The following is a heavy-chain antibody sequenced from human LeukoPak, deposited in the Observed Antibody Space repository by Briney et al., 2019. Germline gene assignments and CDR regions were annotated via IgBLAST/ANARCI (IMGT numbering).Heavy chain of an antibody. J-gene: IGHJ4*02. D-gene: IGHD3-22*01. CDR2: ISSSGAHT. CDR3: ARDSSYFDTSGYFTPLDY. Sequence: GGSLRLSCAASGFTFSGYYMTWIRQAPGKGLEWVSYISSSGAHTDYANSVKGRFTISSDNAKNLLYLQMNSLRPEDTALYYCARDSSYFDTSGYFTPLDYWGQGTLVAVSS. CDR1: GFTFSGYY. V-gene: IGHV3-11*06.